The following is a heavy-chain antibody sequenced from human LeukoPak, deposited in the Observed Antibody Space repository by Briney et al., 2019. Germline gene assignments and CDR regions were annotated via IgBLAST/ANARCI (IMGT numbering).Heavy chain of an antibody. CDR2: INHSGST. CDR1: GGSFSGYY. D-gene: IGHD6-13*01. J-gene: IGHJ6*03. V-gene: IGHV4-34*01. CDR3: ARGRKQQLRTAAHLYYYYYMDV. Sequence: SETLSLTCAVYGGSFSGYYWSWIRQPPGKGLEWIGEINHSGSTNYNPSLKCRVNISVDTSKNQFSLKLSSVTAADTAVYYCARGRKQQLRTAAHLYYYYYMDVWGKGTTVTVSS.